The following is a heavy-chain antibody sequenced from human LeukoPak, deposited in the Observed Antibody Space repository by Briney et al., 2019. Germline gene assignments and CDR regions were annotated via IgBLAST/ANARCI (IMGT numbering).Heavy chain of an antibody. CDR1: GGSISSGSYY. J-gene: IGHJ3*02. V-gene: IGHV4-61*02. D-gene: IGHD3-3*01. CDR2: IYTSGST. CDR3: ARYDSWSGYYKTGLGAFDI. Sequence: SETLSLTCTVSGGSISSGSYYWSWIRQPAGKGLEWIGRIYTSGSTNYNPSLKSRVTISVDTSKNQFSLKLSSVTAADTAVYYCARYDSWSGYYKTGLGAFDIWGQGTMVTVSS.